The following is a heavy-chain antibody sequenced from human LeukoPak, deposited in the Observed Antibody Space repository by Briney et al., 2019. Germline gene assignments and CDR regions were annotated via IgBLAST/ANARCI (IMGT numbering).Heavy chain of an antibody. CDR1: AGSISISNW. J-gene: IGHJ4*02. CDR3: ARSYYDSSGYYYTADY. Sequence: PSGTLSLTCAVSAGSISISNWWGWVRQPPGKGLEWIGEIYQSGSANYNPSLKSRVTMSVDKSKNQFSLRLSSVTAADTAVYYCARSYYDSSGYYYTADYWGQGTLVTVSS. V-gene: IGHV4-4*02. D-gene: IGHD3-22*01. CDR2: IYQSGSA.